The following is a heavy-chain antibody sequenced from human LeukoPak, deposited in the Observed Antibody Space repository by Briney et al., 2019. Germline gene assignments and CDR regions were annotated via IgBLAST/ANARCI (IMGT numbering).Heavy chain of an antibody. CDR3: ARGGLEMGY. D-gene: IGHD2-8*01. Sequence: SETLSLTCTVSGGSISSYYWTWIRQPPGKGLEYIGYIYYSGTTNYNPSLKSRVTISVDTSKNQFSLKLSSVTAADTAVYYCARGGLEMGYWGQGTLVTVSS. V-gene: IGHV4-59*01. CDR2: IYYSGTT. J-gene: IGHJ4*02. CDR1: GGSISSYY.